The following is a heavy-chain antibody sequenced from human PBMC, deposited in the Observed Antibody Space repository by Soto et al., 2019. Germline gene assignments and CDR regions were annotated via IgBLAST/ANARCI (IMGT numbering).Heavy chain of an antibody. J-gene: IGHJ6*02. Sequence: SETLSLTCAVPGGSISSSNWWSWVRQPPGKGLEWIGEIYHSGSTNYNPSLKSRVTISVDKSKNQFSLKLSSVTAADTAVYYCARDRAAAGTLDGMDVWGQGTTVTVSS. CDR3: ARDRAAAGTLDGMDV. D-gene: IGHD6-13*01. CDR1: GGSISSSNW. CDR2: IYHSGST. V-gene: IGHV4-4*02.